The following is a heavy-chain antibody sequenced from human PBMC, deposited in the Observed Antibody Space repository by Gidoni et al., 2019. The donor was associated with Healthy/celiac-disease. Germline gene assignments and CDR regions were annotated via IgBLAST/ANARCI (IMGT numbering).Heavy chain of an antibody. Sequence: QVQLVESGGGVVQPGRSLRLSCAASGFTFRSYGMHWVRQAPGKGLEWVAVIWYDGSNKYYADSVKGRFTISRDNSKNTLYLQMNSLRAEDTAVYYCAREPYYYYYYGMDVWGQGTTVTVSS. CDR2: IWYDGSNK. CDR3: AREPYYYYYYGMDV. V-gene: IGHV3-33*01. J-gene: IGHJ6*02. CDR1: GFTFRSYG.